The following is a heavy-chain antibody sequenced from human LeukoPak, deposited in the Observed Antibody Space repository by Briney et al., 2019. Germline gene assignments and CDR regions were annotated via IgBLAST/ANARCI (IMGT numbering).Heavy chain of an antibody. V-gene: IGHV3-21*01. CDR1: GFTFSSYM. CDR3: AIAVDSISGTGDTFDI. CDR2: ISSGSSYI. Sequence: GGSLRLSCAASGFTFSSYMVTWVRQAPGKGLEWVSSISSGSSYIYYEDSVKGRFTISRDNGKNSLYLQMSSLRAEDTAVYYCAIAVDSISGTGDTFDIWGQGAMVTVSS. J-gene: IGHJ3*02. D-gene: IGHD3-3*01.